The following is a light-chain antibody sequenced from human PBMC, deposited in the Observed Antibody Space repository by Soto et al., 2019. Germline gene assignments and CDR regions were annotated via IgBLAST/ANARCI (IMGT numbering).Light chain of an antibody. Sequence: DIQLTQHPSFLSPSLGESVTITCRASQSIVTYLNWYLQKPGKAPKLLIYAASTLESGVPSRFSATVSGTEFSLTITSLQPEDFATYYCQQLFDSPITFGQGTRLEIK. CDR3: QQLFDSPIT. J-gene: IGKJ5*01. CDR1: QSIVTY. CDR2: AAS. V-gene: IGKV1-9*01.